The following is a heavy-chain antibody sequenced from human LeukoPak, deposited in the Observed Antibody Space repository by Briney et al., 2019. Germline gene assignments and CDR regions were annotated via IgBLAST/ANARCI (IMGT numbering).Heavy chain of an antibody. CDR3: ASLSSPRASGWYFDY. J-gene: IGHJ4*02. D-gene: IGHD6-19*01. CDR2: IIPIFGTA. V-gene: IGHV1-69*13. CDR1: GGTFSSYA. Sequence: VASVKVSCKASGGTFSSYAISWVRQAPGQGLEWMGGIIPIFGTANYAQKFQGRVTITADESTSTAYMELSSLRSEDTAVYYCASLSSPRASGWYFDYWGQGSLVTVSS.